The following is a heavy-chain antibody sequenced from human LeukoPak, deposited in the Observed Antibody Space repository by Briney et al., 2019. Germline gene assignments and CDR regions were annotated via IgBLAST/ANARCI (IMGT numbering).Heavy chain of an antibody. J-gene: IGHJ4*02. CDR3: ARRSGGSYGNFDC. CDR2: ITDSGRYT. CDR1: GFTFSSYG. Sequence: GGSLRLSCAASGFTFSSYGMSWVRQAPGKGLEWISAITDSGRYTNYADSVKGRFTISRDNSQNTLSLQMNSLRGEDTAVYYCARRSGGSYGNFDCWGQGTLVTVSA. D-gene: IGHD1-26*01. V-gene: IGHV3-23*01.